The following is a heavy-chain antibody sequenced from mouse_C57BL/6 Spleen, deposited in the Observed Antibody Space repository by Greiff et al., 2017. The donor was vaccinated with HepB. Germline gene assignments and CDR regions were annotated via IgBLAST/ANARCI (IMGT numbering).Heavy chain of an antibody. V-gene: IGHV1-22*01. CDR1: GYTFTDYN. CDR2: INPNNGGT. CDR3: ASPSSYGSMAMDY. Sequence: VQLQQSGPELVKPGASVKMSCKASGYTFTDYNMHWVKQSHGKSLEWIGYINPNNGGTSYNQKFKGKATLTVNKSSSTAYMELRSLTSEDSAVYYCASPSSYGSMAMDYWGQGTSVTVSS. J-gene: IGHJ4*01. D-gene: IGHD1-1*01.